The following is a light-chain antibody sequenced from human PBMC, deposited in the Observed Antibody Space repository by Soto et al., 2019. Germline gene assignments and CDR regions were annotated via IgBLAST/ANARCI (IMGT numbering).Light chain of an antibody. CDR3: PAYTSCSILG. V-gene: IGLV2-23*01. CDR1: SSNVGGYNL. CDR2: EGT. Sequence: QSVLTQPASVSGAPGQSVTMSCAGTSSNVGGYNLVSWYQQHPGKANQLINYEGTERPSGLSPRFSGSKSGKTASLTIAGRQAEDEAVNYCPAYTSCSILGFG. J-gene: IGLJ2*01.